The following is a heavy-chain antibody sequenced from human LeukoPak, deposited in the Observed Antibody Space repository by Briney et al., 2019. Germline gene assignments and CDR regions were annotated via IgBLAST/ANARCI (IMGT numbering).Heavy chain of an antibody. D-gene: IGHD2-2*01. CDR2: IGGSGYTT. CDR1: GFTFNSYA. Sequence: GGSLRLSCAASGFTFNSYAMSWVRQAPGKGLEWVSAIGGSGYTTYYADSVKGRFTISRDNSKNTLYLQANSLRAEDTAVYYCAKCMEPAARGSFDYWGQGTLVTVSS. CDR3: AKCMEPAARGSFDY. J-gene: IGHJ4*02. V-gene: IGHV3-23*01.